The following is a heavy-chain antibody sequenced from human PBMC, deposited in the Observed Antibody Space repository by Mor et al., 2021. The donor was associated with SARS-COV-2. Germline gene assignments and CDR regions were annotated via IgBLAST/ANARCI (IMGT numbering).Heavy chain of an antibody. CDR2: ISNDGTNT. CDR3: LVGGDPGY. Sequence: SIHGMHWVRQTPGKGLEWVARISNDGTNTFYVGSVKGRFTISRDNSKNTVYLQMNSLRLEDTAVYYCLVGGDPGYWGQGTLV. D-gene: IGHD2-21*02. V-gene: IGHV3-30*03. CDR1: SIHG. J-gene: IGHJ4*02.